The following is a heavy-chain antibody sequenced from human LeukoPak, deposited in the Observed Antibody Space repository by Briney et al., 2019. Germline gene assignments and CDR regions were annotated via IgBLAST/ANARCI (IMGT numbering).Heavy chain of an antibody. J-gene: IGHJ5*02. Sequence: GGSLRLSCAASGFTFSSYSMNWVRQAPGKGLEWVSSISSSSSYIYYADSVKGRFTISRDNAKNSLYLQMNSLRAEDTAVYYCARGPLGDWFDPWGQGTLATVSS. CDR1: GFTFSSYS. D-gene: IGHD3-16*01. CDR3: ARGPLGDWFDP. V-gene: IGHV3-21*01. CDR2: ISSSSSYI.